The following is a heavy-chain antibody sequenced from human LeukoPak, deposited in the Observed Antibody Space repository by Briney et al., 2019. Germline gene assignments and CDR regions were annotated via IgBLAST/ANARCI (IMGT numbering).Heavy chain of an antibody. V-gene: IGHV1-8*01. Sequence: ASVKVSCKASGYTFTNYDINWVRQATGQGLEWMGWMNPNSGDTGSAQKFQGRVTMTRNTSISTAYMELSSLRSEDTAVYYCARELRGSRYKPDYWGQGTLVTVSS. D-gene: IGHD3-10*01. J-gene: IGHJ4*02. CDR3: ARELRGSRYKPDY. CDR1: GYTFTNYD. CDR2: MNPNSGDT.